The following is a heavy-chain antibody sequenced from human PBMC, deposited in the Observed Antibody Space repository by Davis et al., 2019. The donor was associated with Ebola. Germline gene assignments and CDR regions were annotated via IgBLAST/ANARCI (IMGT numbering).Heavy chain of an antibody. V-gene: IGHV1-8*01. CDR3: ASSRDMYSSSWYRFRHTPWGSNYGMDV. Sequence: ASVKVSCKASGYSFTDDGISWVRQATGQGLEWMGWMNPNSGNTGYAQKFQGRVTMTRNTSISTAYMELSSLRSDDTAVYYCASSRDMYSSSWYRFRHTPWGSNYGMDVWGQGTTVTVSS. CDR2: MNPNSGNT. CDR1: GYSFTDDG. D-gene: IGHD6-13*01. J-gene: IGHJ6*02.